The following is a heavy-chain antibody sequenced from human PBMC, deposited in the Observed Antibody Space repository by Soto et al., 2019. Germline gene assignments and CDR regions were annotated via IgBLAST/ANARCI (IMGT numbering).Heavy chain of an antibody. J-gene: IGHJ6*02. D-gene: IGHD2-15*01. CDR1: GYSFTSYW. V-gene: IGHV5-51*01. CDR2: IYPGDSDT. CDR3: ARGVVSSRYYYYGMDV. Sequence: PGESLKISCKGSGYSFTSYWIGWVRQMPGKGLEWMGIIYPGDSDTRYSPSFQGQVTISYDKSISPAYLQWSSLKASDTAMYYCARGVVSSRYYYYGMDVWGQGTTVTVSS.